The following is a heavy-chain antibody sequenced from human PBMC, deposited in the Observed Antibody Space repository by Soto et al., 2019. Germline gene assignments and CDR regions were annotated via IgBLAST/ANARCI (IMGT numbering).Heavy chain of an antibody. D-gene: IGHD4-17*01. CDR3: TSQNSTTLTTNPPRRYYFDY. J-gene: IGHJ4*02. Sequence: EVQLVESGGGLVQPGGSLKLSCAASGFTFSGSAMHWVRQASGKGLEWIGRIRSKANSYATAYAASVKGRFTISRDDSKNTAYLQMNSLKTEDTAVYYCTSQNSTTLTTNPPRRYYFDYWGQGTLVTVSS. CDR1: GFTFSGSA. CDR2: IRSKANSYAT. V-gene: IGHV3-73*01.